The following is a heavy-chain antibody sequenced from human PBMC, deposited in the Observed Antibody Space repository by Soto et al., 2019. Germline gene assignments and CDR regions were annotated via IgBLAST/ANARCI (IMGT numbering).Heavy chain of an antibody. J-gene: IGHJ5*02. V-gene: IGHV1-69*06. Sequence: QVQLVQSGAEVKKPGSSVKVSCKASGGTFSSSSISWVRQAPGKGLEWMGGIIPTFGTSNYAPKFQGRVTFTADTSTSTAYMELSSLRSEDTAFYYCARGFHNNWDVFDLWGQGTLVTVSS. CDR3: ARGFHNNWDVFDL. CDR1: GGTFSSSS. D-gene: IGHD1-1*01. CDR2: IIPTFGTS.